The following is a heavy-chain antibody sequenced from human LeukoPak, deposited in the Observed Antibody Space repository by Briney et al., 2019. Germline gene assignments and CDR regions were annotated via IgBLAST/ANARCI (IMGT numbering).Heavy chain of an antibody. Sequence: GGSLRLSCAASGFTFSSYSMNWVRQAPGKGLEWVSYISSTSATIYYADSVKGRFTISRDNAKNSLYLQMNSLRAEDTAVYYCARDVDSSFPRGIDYWGQGTLVTVSS. D-gene: IGHD6-13*01. CDR3: ARDVDSSFPRGIDY. J-gene: IGHJ4*02. CDR2: ISSTSATI. V-gene: IGHV3-48*01. CDR1: GFTFSSYS.